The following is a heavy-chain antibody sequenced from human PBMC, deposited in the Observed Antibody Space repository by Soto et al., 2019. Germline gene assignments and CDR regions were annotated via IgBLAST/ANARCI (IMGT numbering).Heavy chain of an antibody. CDR3: AAVLGVRLGRARIGPFDY. Sequence: GASVKVCCKASVFTFTSSAMQWVRQARGQRLEWIGWIVVGSGNTNYAQKFQERVTITRDMSTSTAYMELSSLRSEDTAVYYCAAVLGVRLGRARIGPFDYWGQGTLVTVSS. CDR1: VFTFTSSA. V-gene: IGHV1-58*02. J-gene: IGHJ4*02. D-gene: IGHD1-26*01. CDR2: IVVGSGNT.